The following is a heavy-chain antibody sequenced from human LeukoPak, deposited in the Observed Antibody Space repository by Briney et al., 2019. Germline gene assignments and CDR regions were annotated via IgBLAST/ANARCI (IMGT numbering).Heavy chain of an antibody. D-gene: IGHD5-18*01. J-gene: IGHJ4*02. Sequence: PSETLSLTCAVYGGSFSGYYWSWICQPPGKGLEWIGEINHSGSTNYNPSLKSRVTISVDTSKNQFSLKLSSVTAADTAVYYCARGSTPYRSYGTRPFDYWGQGTLVTVSS. CDR2: INHSGST. V-gene: IGHV4-34*01. CDR1: GGSFSGYY. CDR3: ARGSTPYRSYGTRPFDY.